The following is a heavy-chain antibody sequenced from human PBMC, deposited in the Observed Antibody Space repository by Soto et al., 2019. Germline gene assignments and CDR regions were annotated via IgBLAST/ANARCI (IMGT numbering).Heavy chain of an antibody. CDR2: MNFDSANT. V-gene: IGHV1-8*02. J-gene: IGHJ6*02. D-gene: IGHD6-13*01. CDR1: GYTLSSYD. Sequence: GASVKVSCKASGYTLSSYDINWVRQATGQGLEWIGWMNFDSANTDYAQNFQGRVTMTRNTSISRAYMELNNLRSEDTAVYYCARGRYEAAAGAGHYYYVMDVWGQGTTVTVSS. CDR3: ARGRYEAAAGAGHYYYVMDV.